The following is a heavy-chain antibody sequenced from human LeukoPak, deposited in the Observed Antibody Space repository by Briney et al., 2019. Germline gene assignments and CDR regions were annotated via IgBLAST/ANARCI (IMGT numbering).Heavy chain of an antibody. V-gene: IGHV3-33*06. CDR1: GFTFSGYG. J-gene: IGHJ4*02. CDR2: IWYDGSNK. D-gene: IGHD6-19*01. Sequence: SGGSLRLSRAASGFTFSGYGMHWVRQAPGKGLEWVAVIWYDGSNKYYADSVKGRFTISRDNSKNTLYLQMNGLRAEDTAVYYCAKDLHNPVDDYWGQGTLVTVSS. CDR3: AKDLHNPVDDY.